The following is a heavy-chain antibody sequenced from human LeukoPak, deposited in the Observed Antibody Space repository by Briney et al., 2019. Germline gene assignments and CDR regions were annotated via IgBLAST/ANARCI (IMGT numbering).Heavy chain of an antibody. D-gene: IGHD5-12*01. CDR1: SGSLSNYD. CDR3: ARGGYSGLDYSI. CDR2: IYHSGST. V-gene: IGHV4-59*01. J-gene: IGHJ4*02. Sequence: SETLSLTCTVSSGSLSNYDWSWIRQPAGKGLEWIGYIYHSGSTKYNPSLKSRITISVDTSKNQFSLEVSSVTAADTAVYYCARGGYSGLDYSIWGQGTLVTVSS.